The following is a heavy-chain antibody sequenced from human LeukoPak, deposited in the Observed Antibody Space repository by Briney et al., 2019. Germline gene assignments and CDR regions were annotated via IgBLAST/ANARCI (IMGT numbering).Heavy chain of an antibody. V-gene: IGHV1-8*01. CDR1: GYTFTSHD. CDR2: MNPNSGNT. CDR3: ARGSSPTVGNWFDP. J-gene: IGHJ5*02. D-gene: IGHD1-26*01. Sequence: SVKVSCKASGYTFTSHDINWVRQASGQGLEWMGWMNPNSGNTAYAQKFQGRVTMTRDTSISTAYMELSSLTSEDTAVYYCARGSSPTVGNWFDPWGQGTQVTVSS.